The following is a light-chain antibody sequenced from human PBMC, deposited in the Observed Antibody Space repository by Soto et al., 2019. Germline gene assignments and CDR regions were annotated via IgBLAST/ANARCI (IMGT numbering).Light chain of an antibody. CDR2: KAS. V-gene: IGKV1-5*03. CDR1: QSISSW. J-gene: IGKJ1*01. Sequence: DIQMTQSPSTLSASVGDRVTITCRASQSISSWLAWYQQKPGKAPKLLIYKASSLESGVPSRFSGSVSGTEFTLTISSLQPDDFATYYCQQYNSYPWTFGQGTQVEIK. CDR3: QQYNSYPWT.